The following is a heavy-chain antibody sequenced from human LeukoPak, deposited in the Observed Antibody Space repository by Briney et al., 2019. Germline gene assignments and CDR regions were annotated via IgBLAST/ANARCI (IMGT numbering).Heavy chain of an antibody. D-gene: IGHD3-22*01. V-gene: IGHV1-2*06. Sequence: ASVKVSCKASGYTFTGYYMHWVRQAPGQGLEWMGRINPNSGGTNYAQKFQGRVTMTRDTSISTAYMELSRLRSDDTAVYYCARDDYDSSGYYYGNNWFDPWGQGTLVTVSS. CDR3: ARDDYDSSGYYYGNNWFDP. CDR2: INPNSGGT. CDR1: GYTFTGYY. J-gene: IGHJ5*02.